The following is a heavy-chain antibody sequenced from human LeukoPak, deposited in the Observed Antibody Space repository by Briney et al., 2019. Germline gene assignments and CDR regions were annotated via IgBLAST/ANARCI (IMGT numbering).Heavy chain of an antibody. V-gene: IGHV3-23*01. Sequence: PGGSLRFSXAASGFTFSSYAMSWVRQAPGKGLEWVSAISGSGGSTYYADSVKGRFTISRDNSKNTLYLQMNSLRAEDTAVYYCARFNDYGDYLFDYWGQGTLVTVSS. CDR1: GFTFSSYA. CDR3: ARFNDYGDYLFDY. CDR2: ISGSGGST. D-gene: IGHD4-17*01. J-gene: IGHJ4*02.